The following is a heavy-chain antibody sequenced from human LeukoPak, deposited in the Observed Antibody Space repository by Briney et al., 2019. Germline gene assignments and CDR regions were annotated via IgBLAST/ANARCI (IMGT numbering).Heavy chain of an antibody. CDR1: GYSISSGYY. Sequence: SETLSLTCTVSGYSISSGYYWGWIRQPPGKGLEWIGSIYHSGRTFYNPSLKSRVTISVETSKNQFSLKVRSMTAADTAVYYCARVPGVYYDRLTGYGSGWFDPWGQGTLVTVSS. CDR3: ARVPGVYYDRLTGYGSGWFDP. D-gene: IGHD3-9*01. J-gene: IGHJ5*02. CDR2: IYHSGRT. V-gene: IGHV4-38-2*02.